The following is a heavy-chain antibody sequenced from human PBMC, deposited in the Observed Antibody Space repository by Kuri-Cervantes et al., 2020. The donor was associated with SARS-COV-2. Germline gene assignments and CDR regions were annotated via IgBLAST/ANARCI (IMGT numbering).Heavy chain of an antibody. CDR3: ARGKGYCSSTSCAHYYYYYYMDV. V-gene: IGHV3-21*01. J-gene: IGHJ6*03. CDR2: ISSSSGYI. Sequence: GGSLTLSCAASGFTFSSYSMNWVRQAPGKGLEWVSSISSSSGYIYYADSVKGRFTISRDNAKNSLYLQMNSLRAEDTAVYYCARGKGYCSSTSCAHYYYYYYMDVWGKGTTVTVSS. CDR1: GFTFSSYS. D-gene: IGHD2-2*01.